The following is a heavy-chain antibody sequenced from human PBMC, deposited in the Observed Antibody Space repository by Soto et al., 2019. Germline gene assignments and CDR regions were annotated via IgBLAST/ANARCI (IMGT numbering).Heavy chain of an antibody. V-gene: IGHV4-34*01. CDR3: ARDPAVRGVTRVYSANYYYYGMDV. Sequence: SETLSLTCAVYGGSFSGYYWSWIRQPPGKGLEWIGEINHSGSTNYNPSLKSRVTISVDTSKNQFSLKLSSVTAADTAVYYCARDPAVRGVTRVYSANYYYYGMDVWGKGTTATVSS. D-gene: IGHD3-10*01. CDR1: GGSFSGYY. CDR2: INHSGST. J-gene: IGHJ6*04.